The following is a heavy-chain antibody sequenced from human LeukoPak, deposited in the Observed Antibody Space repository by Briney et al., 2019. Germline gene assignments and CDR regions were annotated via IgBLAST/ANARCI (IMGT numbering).Heavy chain of an antibody. CDR3: ARMNYISSGWGAPFDY. J-gene: IGHJ4*02. D-gene: IGHD1-7*01. V-gene: IGHV3-7*01. CDR2: IKQDGSEE. Sequence: PGGSLRLSCAASGFTFSSYWTSWVRQAPGKGLEWVANIKQDGSEEYYVDSVKGRFTISRDNAKNSLYLQMNSLRAEDTAVYYCARMNYISSGWGAPFDYWGQGTLVTVSS. CDR1: GFTFSSYW.